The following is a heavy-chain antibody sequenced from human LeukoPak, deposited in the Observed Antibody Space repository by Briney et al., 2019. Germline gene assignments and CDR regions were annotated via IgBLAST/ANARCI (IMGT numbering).Heavy chain of an antibody. CDR2: IYTSGST. D-gene: IGHD3-9*01. CDR3: ARDSGYDILTGYYTS. Sequence: SETLSLTCTVSGGSISSGSYYWSWIRQPAGKGLEWIGRIYTSGSTNYNPSLKSRVTIPVDTSKNQFSLKLSSVTAADTAVYYCARDSGYDILTGYYTSWGQGTLVTVSS. CDR1: GGSISSGSYY. J-gene: IGHJ5*02. V-gene: IGHV4-61*02.